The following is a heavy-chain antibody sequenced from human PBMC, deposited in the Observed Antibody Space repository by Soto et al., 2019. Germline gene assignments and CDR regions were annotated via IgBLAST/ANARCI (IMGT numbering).Heavy chain of an antibody. D-gene: IGHD6-13*01. J-gene: IGHJ4*02. CDR3: ARDSRGREQQLVPDDY. V-gene: IGHV3-30-3*01. CDR1: GFTFSSYA. Sequence: QVQLVESGGGVVQPGRSLRLSCAASGFTFSSYAMHWVRQAPGKGLEWVAVISYDGSNKYYADSVKGRFTISRDNSKNTLYLQMNSLRAEDTAVYYCARDSRGREQQLVPDDYWGQGTLVTVSS. CDR2: ISYDGSNK.